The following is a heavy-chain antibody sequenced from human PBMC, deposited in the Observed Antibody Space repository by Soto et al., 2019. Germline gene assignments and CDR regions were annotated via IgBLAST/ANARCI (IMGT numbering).Heavy chain of an antibody. J-gene: IGHJ4*02. CDR1: GGSLSNYY. V-gene: IGHV4-59*08. Sequence: PSETLSLTCSVSGGSLSNYYWSWIRQPPGNRLEWIGYVFYTGKTNYNPSLRGRLFISIDPSKNQFSLNLDSVTAADTAVYYCARHGFADSESYYSPTVEYWGLGTLVTGSS. CDR3: ARHGFADSESYYSPTVEY. D-gene: IGHD3-10*01. CDR2: VFYTGKT.